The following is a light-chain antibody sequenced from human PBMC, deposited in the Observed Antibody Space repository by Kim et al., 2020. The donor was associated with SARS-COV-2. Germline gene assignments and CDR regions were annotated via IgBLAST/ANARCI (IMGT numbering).Light chain of an antibody. CDR2: GAS. J-gene: IGKJ5*01. CDR3: LQHNSYPIT. V-gene: IGKV1-17*01. Sequence: ASEGDRGTITCRESQDIRNDLGWYQQSPGRAPKRLIYGASSLQSGVPSRFSGSGSGTEFTLTISSLQPEDFATYFCLQHNSYPITFGQGTRLEIK. CDR1: QDIRND.